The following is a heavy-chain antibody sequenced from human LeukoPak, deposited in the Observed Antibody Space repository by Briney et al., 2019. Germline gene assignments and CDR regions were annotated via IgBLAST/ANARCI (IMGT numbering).Heavy chain of an antibody. CDR3: ARVLKDITYYYDSSGYYQFDY. D-gene: IGHD3-22*01. CDR2: INPNSGGT. V-gene: IGHV1-2*02. J-gene: IGHJ4*02. Sequence: ASVKVSCKAPGYTFTGYYMHWVRQAPGQGLEWMGWINPNSGGTNYAQKFQGRVTMTRDTSISTAYMELSRLRSDDTAVYYCARVLKDITYYYDSSGYYQFDYWGQGTLVTVSS. CDR1: GYTFTGYY.